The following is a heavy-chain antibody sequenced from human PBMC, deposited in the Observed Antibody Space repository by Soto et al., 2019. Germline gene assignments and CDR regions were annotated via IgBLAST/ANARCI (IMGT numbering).Heavy chain of an antibody. Sequence: GGSLRLSCAASGFTFSSYGMHWVRQAPGKGLEWVAVISYDGSNKYYADSVKGRFTISRDNSKNTLYLQMNSLRAEDTAVYYCAKGSDFWSGPYGYGMDVWGQGTTVTVSS. J-gene: IGHJ6*02. CDR1: GFTFSSYG. V-gene: IGHV3-30*18. CDR2: ISYDGSNK. D-gene: IGHD3-3*01. CDR3: AKGSDFWSGPYGYGMDV.